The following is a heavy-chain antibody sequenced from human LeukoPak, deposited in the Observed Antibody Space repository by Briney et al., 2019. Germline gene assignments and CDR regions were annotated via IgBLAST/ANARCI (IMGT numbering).Heavy chain of an antibody. CDR3: ARVPSVSSWYSRWYFDL. Sequence: SVKVSCKASGGTFSSYAISWVRQAPGQGLEWMGGIIPIFGTANYAQKFQGRVTITADESTSTAYMELSSLRSEDTAVYYCARVPSVSSWYSRWYFDLWGRGTLVTVSS. CDR1: GGTFSSYA. V-gene: IGHV1-69*13. D-gene: IGHD6-13*01. CDR2: IIPIFGTA. J-gene: IGHJ2*01.